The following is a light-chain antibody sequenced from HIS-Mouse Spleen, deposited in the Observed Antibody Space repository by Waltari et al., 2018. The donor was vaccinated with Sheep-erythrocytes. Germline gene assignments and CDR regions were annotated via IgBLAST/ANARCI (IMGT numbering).Light chain of an antibody. V-gene: IGLV2-23*01. J-gene: IGLJ3*02. CDR3: CSYAGSSTPWV. CDR2: EGS. CDR1: SSDVGSYNL. Sequence: QSALTQPASVSGSPGQSITISCTGTSSDVGSYNLVPWYQPHPGKAPKRMLYEGSKRPSGVSNRFSGSKSGNTASLTISGLQAEDEADYYCCSYAGSSTPWVFGGGTKLTVL.